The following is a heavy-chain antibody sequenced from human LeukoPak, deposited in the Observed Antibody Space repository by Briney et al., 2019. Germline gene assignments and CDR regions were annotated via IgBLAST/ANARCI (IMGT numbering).Heavy chain of an antibody. CDR2: ISGSGGST. CDR1: GFTFSSYT. J-gene: IGHJ4*02. V-gene: IGHV3-23*01. D-gene: IGHD3-22*01. Sequence: PGGSLRLSCAASGFTFSSYTMSWVRQAPGKGLEWVSAISGSGGSTYYADSVKGRFTISRDNSKNTLYLQMNSLRAEDAAVYYCAKDRPHIAIVVVIGDPIDYWGQGTLVTVSS. CDR3: AKDRPHIAIVVVIGDPIDY.